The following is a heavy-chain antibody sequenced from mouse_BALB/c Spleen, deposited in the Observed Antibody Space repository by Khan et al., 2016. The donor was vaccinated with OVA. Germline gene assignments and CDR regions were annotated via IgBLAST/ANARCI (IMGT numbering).Heavy chain of an antibody. D-gene: IGHD2-3*01. CDR2: VDPENGNT. CDR1: GFNIKDYY. V-gene: IGHV14-1*02. J-gene: IGHJ2*01. CDR3: PRSILLYFYY. Sequence: EVQLQESGTELVRPGALVRLSCTASGFNIKDYYIHWVKQRPDQGLEWIGWVDPENGNTIYDPKFQGKASITADTYSNTAYLQLSSLTSEDSAVYYCPRSILLYFYYWVQGTTLTVSS.